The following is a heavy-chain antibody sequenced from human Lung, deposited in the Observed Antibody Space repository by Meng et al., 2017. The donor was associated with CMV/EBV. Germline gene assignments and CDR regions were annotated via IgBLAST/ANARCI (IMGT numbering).Heavy chain of an antibody. D-gene: IGHD3-9*01. CDR1: GYTFTDFY. Sequence: ASVKVSCKASGYTFTDFYIHWVRLAPGQGLEWMGRINPYSGDTHFAQNFQGRVTMTTHTSISTAYMELTSLKSDDTAIYYCARDPSESVLIGYYEYWGQGALVTVSS. CDR2: INPYSGDT. V-gene: IGHV1-2*02. J-gene: IGHJ4*02. CDR3: ARDPSESVLIGYYEY.